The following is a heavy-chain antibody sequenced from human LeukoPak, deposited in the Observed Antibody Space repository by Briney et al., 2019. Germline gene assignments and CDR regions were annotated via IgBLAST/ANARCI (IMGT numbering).Heavy chain of an antibody. CDR3: ARGPMAVSDI. CDR2: IYYSGST. V-gene: IGHV4-59*01. CDR1: GVPISSYY. D-gene: IGHD5-24*01. Sequence: SETLSLTCTVSGVPISSYYWSWIRQPPGKGLEWIGYIYYSGSTNYNPSLKSRVTISVDTSKNQFSLELSSVTAADTAVYYCARGPMAVSDIWGQGTMVTVSS. J-gene: IGHJ3*02.